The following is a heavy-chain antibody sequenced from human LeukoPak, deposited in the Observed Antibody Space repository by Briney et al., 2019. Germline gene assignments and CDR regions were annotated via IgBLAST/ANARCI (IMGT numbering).Heavy chain of an antibody. J-gene: IGHJ4*02. CDR3: TRDYGGLGY. D-gene: IGHD3-16*01. V-gene: IGHV3-74*01. CDR2: IHSDGTST. CDR1: GFTFSSYR. Sequence: GGSLRLSCAASGFTFSSYRMHWVRQAPGKGLVWVSCIHSDGTSTRYADSVKGRFTISRDNAKNTLYLQMNGLRAEDTAVYYCTRDYGGLGYWGQGTLVTVSS.